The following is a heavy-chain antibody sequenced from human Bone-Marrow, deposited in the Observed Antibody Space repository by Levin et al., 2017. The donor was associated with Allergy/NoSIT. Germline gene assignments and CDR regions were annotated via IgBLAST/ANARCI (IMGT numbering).Heavy chain of an antibody. J-gene: IGHJ6*03. D-gene: IGHD2-15*01. Sequence: GGSLRLSCAASGFTFSSYWMHWVRQAPGKGLVWVSRINSDGSSTSYADSVKGRFTISRDNAKNTLYLQMNSLRAEDTAVYYCAREGYCSGGSCNYYMDVWGKGTTVTVSS. V-gene: IGHV3-74*01. CDR2: INSDGSST. CDR3: AREGYCSGGSCNYYMDV. CDR1: GFTFSSYW.